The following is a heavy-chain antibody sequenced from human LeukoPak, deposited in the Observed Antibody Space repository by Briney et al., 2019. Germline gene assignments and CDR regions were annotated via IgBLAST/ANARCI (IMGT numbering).Heavy chain of an antibody. J-gene: IGHJ5*02. CDR1: GFAFSNYW. V-gene: IGHV3-7*01. Sequence: GESVRLSCAASGFAFSNYWMNWVRQAPGKGLEWVVHIKQDGSGTYYVDSVEGLFTISRNNAKNSLYLQMNTLRAEDTSLYYCVGTSSFSSWGQGTLVTVSS. CDR2: IKQDGSGT. D-gene: IGHD2-2*01. CDR3: VGTSSFSS.